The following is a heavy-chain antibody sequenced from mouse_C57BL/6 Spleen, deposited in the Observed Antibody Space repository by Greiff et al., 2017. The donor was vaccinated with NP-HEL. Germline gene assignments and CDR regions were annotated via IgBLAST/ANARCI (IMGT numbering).Heavy chain of an antibody. CDR2: ISDGGSYT. D-gene: IGHD2-1*01. CDR1: GFTFSSYA. Sequence: EVHLVESGGGLVKPGGSLKLSCAASGFTFSSYAMSWVRQTPEKRLEWVATISDGGSYTYYPDNVKGRFTISRDNAKNNLYLQMSHLKSEDTAMYYCAREGGNYSMDYWGQGTSVTVSS. CDR3: AREGGNYSMDY. V-gene: IGHV5-4*01. J-gene: IGHJ4*01.